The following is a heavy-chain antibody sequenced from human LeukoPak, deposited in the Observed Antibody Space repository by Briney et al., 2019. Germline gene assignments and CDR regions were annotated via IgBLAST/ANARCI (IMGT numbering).Heavy chain of an antibody. Sequence: GGSLRLSCAASGFTFSNYAMSWVRQAPGKGLEWVSYISSSSSTIYYADSVKGRFTISRGNAKNSLYLQMNSLRAEDTAVYYCAREGGYSGYDFHYWGQGTLVTVSS. J-gene: IGHJ4*02. CDR2: ISSSSSTI. CDR3: AREGGYSGYDFHY. CDR1: GFTFSNYA. D-gene: IGHD5-12*01. V-gene: IGHV3-48*04.